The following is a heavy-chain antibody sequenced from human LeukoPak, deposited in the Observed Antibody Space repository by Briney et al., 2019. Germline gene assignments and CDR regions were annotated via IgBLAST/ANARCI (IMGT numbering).Heavy chain of an antibody. CDR2: IYYSGST. CDR1: GGSISSSSYY. J-gene: IGHJ4*02. D-gene: IGHD2-15*01. CDR3: ARDNCSGGSCYPAAVGY. Sequence: PSETLSLTCTVSGGSISSSSYYWGWIRQPPGKGLEWIGSIYYSGSTYYNPSLKSRVTISVDTSKNQFSLKLSSVTAADTAVYYCARDNCSGGSCYPAAVGYWGQGTLVTVSS. V-gene: IGHV4-39*07.